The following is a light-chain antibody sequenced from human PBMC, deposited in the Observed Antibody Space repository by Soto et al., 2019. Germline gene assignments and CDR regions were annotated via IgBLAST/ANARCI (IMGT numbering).Light chain of an antibody. CDR3: STWDASLNGWV. J-gene: IGLJ7*01. CDR1: SSNIARRS. Sequence: QSVLTHPPSASATPGKRGTISCSGSSSNIARRSVYWYQQLPGTAPKLLMYSSDLRPSWVPDRFSGSKSGTTASLAISGVQSEDEDDYSCSTWDASLNGWVFGGGNQLTVL. V-gene: IGLV1-44*01. CDR2: SSD.